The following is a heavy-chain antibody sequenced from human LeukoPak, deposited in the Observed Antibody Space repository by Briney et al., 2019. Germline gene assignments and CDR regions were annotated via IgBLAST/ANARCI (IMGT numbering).Heavy chain of an antibody. CDR3: ARDRVAVAYWYFDL. V-gene: IGHV3-53*01. D-gene: IGHD6-19*01. CDR2: IYSGGST. CDR1: GFTVSSSY. Sequence: GGSLRLSCAASGFTVSSSYMSWVRQAPGKGLEWVSVIYSGGSTYYADSVKGRFTISRDNSKNTLYLQMNSLRAEDTAVYYCARDRVAVAYWYFDLWGRGTLVTVSS. J-gene: IGHJ2*01.